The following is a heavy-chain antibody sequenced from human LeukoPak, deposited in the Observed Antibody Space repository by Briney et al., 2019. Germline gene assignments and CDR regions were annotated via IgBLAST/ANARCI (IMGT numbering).Heavy chain of an antibody. J-gene: IGHJ4*02. CDR1: GFTFSSYG. CDR3: AKNAGVGSSWSFDY. Sequence: PGRSLGLSCAASGFTFSSYGMHWVRQAPGKGLEWVAVISYDGSNKYYADSVKGRFTISRDNSKNTLYLQMNSLRAEDTAVYYCAKNAGVGSSWSFDYWGQGTLVTVSS. V-gene: IGHV3-30*18. CDR2: ISYDGSNK. D-gene: IGHD6-13*01.